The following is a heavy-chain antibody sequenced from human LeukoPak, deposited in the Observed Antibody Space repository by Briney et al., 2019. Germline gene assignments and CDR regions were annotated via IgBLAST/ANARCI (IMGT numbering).Heavy chain of an antibody. J-gene: IGHJ4*02. V-gene: IGHV3-21*01. CDR2: ISSSSSYI. CDR1: GFTFDDYA. D-gene: IGHD3-10*01. CDR3: ASDYGSGSYRVFDY. Sequence: GGSLRLSCAASGFTFDDYAMHWVRQAPGKGLEWVSSISSSSSYIYYADSVKGRFTISRDNAKNSLYLQMNSLRAEDTAVYYCASDYGSGSYRVFDYWGQGTLVTVSS.